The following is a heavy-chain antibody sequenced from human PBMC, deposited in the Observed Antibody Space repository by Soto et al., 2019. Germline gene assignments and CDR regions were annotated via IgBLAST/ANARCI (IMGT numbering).Heavy chain of an antibody. Sequence: SETLSLTCTVSGGSISSYYWSWIRQPPGKGLEWVGYIYYSGSTNDNPSLKSRVTISVDTSKNQFSLKLSSVTAADTAVYYCARDYYGSGSPPLGYWGQGTLVTVSS. D-gene: IGHD3-10*01. J-gene: IGHJ4*02. V-gene: IGHV4-59*01. CDR2: IYYSGST. CDR1: GGSISSYY. CDR3: ARDYYGSGSPPLGY.